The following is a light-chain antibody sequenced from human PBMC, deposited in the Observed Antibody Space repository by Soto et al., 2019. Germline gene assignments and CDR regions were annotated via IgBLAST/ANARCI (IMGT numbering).Light chain of an antibody. V-gene: IGKV4-1*01. CDR1: QSVLYSSNNKNY. CDR2: LAS. Sequence: DIVMTQSPDSLAVSLGERATINCKSSQSVLYSSNNKNYLAWYQQRPGQPPKLLIYLASSRKSGVPDRFSGRGSVTDFTRNITSLQAEDVAVYYCQQYESTPPTFGQGTKLEIK. J-gene: IGKJ2*01. CDR3: QQYESTPPT.